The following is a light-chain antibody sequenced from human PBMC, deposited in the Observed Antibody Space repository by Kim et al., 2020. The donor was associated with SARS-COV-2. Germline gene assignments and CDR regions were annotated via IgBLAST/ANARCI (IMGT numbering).Light chain of an antibody. CDR2: AAS. Sequence: DIQMTQSPSSLSASIGVRVTITCRASQDIANSLAWYQQKPGKVPQVLIYAASTLQSGVPSRFSGSGSGTEFTLTIGSLQTEDVATYYCQKYNSAPWTFGPGTKVDIK. CDR1: QDIANS. CDR3: QKYNSAPWT. J-gene: IGKJ1*01. V-gene: IGKV1-27*01.